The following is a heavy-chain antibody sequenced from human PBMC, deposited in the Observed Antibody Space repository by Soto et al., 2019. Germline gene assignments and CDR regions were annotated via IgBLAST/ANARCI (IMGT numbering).Heavy chain of an antibody. CDR3: ATPGGRSGWYHNWFDP. CDR2: IIPIFGTA. Sequence: QVQLVQSGAEVKKPGSSVKVSCKASGGTFSSYAISWVRQAPGQGLEWMGGIIPIFGTANYAQKFQGRVTITADESTSTAYMGLSSLRSEDTAVYYCATPGGRSGWYHNWFDPWGQGTLVTVSS. CDR1: GGTFSSYA. D-gene: IGHD6-19*01. J-gene: IGHJ5*02. V-gene: IGHV1-69*01.